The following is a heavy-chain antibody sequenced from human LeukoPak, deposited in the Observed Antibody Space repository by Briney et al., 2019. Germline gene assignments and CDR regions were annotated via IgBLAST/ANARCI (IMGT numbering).Heavy chain of an antibody. J-gene: IGHJ4*02. Sequence: PSETLSLTCTVSGGSISSYYWSWIRQPPGKGLEWIGYMYYSGSTNYNHSLKSRVTISVDTSKNQFSLKLTSVTAADTAVYYCARGDNYGLTYFFDYWGQGTLVTVSS. D-gene: IGHD5-24*01. CDR1: GGSISSYY. CDR3: ARGDNYGLTYFFDY. V-gene: IGHV4-59*01. CDR2: MYYSGST.